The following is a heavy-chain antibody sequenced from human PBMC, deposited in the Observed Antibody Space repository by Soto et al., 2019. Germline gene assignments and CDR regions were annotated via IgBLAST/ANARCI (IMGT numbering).Heavy chain of an antibody. J-gene: IGHJ6*02. CDR3: ARGRIQLWSDMDV. V-gene: IGHV3-23*01. CDR1: VFTFSSNA. D-gene: IGHD5-18*01. CDR2: ISGPGHRT. Sequence: GSLRLSGAASVFTFSSNAMNWVRQAPGKGLEWVSAISGPGHRTYYADSVKGRFTVSSDNSKKTVYLQMNSLRAEDTAIYYCARGRIQLWSDMDVWGQGTTVTVSS.